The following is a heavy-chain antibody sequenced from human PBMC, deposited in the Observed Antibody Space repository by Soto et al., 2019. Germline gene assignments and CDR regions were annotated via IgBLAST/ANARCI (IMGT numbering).Heavy chain of an antibody. CDR1: GGSFSGYY. CDR2: INHSGST. CDR3: ARVVPYYDFWSGSKHNWFDP. J-gene: IGHJ5*02. D-gene: IGHD3-3*01. Sequence: SETLSLTCAVYGGSFSGYYWSWIRQPPGKGLEWIGEINHSGSTNYNPSLKSRVTISVDTSKNQFSLKLSSVTAADTAVYYCARVVPYYDFWSGSKHNWFDPWGQGTLVTVSS. V-gene: IGHV4-34*01.